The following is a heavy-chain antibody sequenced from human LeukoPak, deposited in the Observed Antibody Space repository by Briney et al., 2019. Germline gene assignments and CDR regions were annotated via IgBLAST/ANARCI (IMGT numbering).Heavy chain of an antibody. CDR3: AKAPIAAAGIYYFDY. Sequence: GGSLRLSCAASGFTFSSYGIHWVRQAPGKGLEWVAVISYDGSNKYYADSVKGRFTISRDNSKNTLYLQMNSLRAEDTAVYYCAKAPIAAAGIYYFDYWGQGTLVIVSS. D-gene: IGHD6-13*01. CDR1: GFTFSSYG. J-gene: IGHJ4*02. V-gene: IGHV3-30*18. CDR2: ISYDGSNK.